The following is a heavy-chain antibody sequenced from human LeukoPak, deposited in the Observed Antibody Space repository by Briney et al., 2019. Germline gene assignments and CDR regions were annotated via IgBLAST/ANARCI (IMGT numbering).Heavy chain of an antibody. Sequence: PSETLSLTCTVSGGSISSYYWSWIRQPPGKGLEWIGYIYYSGSTNYNPSLKSRVTISVDTSKNQFSLKLISVTAADTAVYHCARTTEGYAGGPGYSYYYYMDVWGKGTTVTISS. CDR1: GGSISSYY. CDR3: ARTTEGYAGGPGYSYYYYMDV. V-gene: IGHV4-59*01. CDR2: IYYSGST. J-gene: IGHJ6*03. D-gene: IGHD5-12*01.